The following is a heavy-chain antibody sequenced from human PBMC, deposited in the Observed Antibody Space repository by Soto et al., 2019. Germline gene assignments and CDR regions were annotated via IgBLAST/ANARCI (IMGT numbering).Heavy chain of an antibody. D-gene: IGHD2-21*02. J-gene: IGHJ6*02. CDR2: MYNTGST. V-gene: IGHV4-59*11. CDR3: ARDLWGYCGTDCYPLDV. CDR1: GGCISGHS. Sequence: PETLSHSCTVSGGCISGHSRSWIRQPPGKGLEWIGYMYNTGSTVYNPSFKSRVTISVDTSKNQFSLKLNSVTAADTAVYYCARDLWGYCGTDCYPLDVWGQGTTVTVS.